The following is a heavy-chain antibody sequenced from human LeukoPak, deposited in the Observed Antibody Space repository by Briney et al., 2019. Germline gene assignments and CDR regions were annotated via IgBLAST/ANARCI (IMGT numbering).Heavy chain of an antibody. CDR3: ARDRQQLAGGAFDI. V-gene: IGHV4-39*07. D-gene: IGHD6-13*01. Sequence: SETLSLTCTVSSGSISTSNYYWGWVRQPPGKALEWIGNIFYSGSTYYSPSLKSRVTISLDTSRNQFSLKLSSVTAADTAVYYCARDRQQLAGGAFDIWGQGTMVTVSS. CDR1: SGSISTSNYY. CDR2: IFYSGST. J-gene: IGHJ3*02.